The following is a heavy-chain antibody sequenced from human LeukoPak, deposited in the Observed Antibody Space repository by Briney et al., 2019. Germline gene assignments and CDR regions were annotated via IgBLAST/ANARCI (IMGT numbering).Heavy chain of an antibody. D-gene: IGHD4-17*01. CDR1: GGSISSSSYY. Sequence: PSETLSLTCTVSGGSISSSSYYWGWIRQPPGKGLEWIGSIYYGGSTYYNPSLKSRVTISVDTSKNQFSLKLSSVTAADTAVYYCASTNYGDYPGSEYFQHWGQGTLVTVSS. CDR3: ASTNYGDYPGSEYFQH. J-gene: IGHJ1*01. V-gene: IGHV4-39*01. CDR2: IYYGGST.